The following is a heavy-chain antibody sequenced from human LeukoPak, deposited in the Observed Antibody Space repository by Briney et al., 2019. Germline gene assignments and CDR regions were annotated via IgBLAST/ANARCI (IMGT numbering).Heavy chain of an antibody. CDR1: GGSFSGYY. D-gene: IGHD2-2*01. CDR3: ARGLGRIGPAGYRASRINRFDP. Sequence: SETLSLTCAVYGGSFSGYYWSWIRQPPGKGLEWIGEINHSGSTNYNPSLKSRVTISVDTSTNQFSLKLSSVTAADTAVYYCARGLGRIGPAGYRASRINRFDPCGQGTLVTVSS. V-gene: IGHV4-34*01. CDR2: INHSGST. J-gene: IGHJ5*02.